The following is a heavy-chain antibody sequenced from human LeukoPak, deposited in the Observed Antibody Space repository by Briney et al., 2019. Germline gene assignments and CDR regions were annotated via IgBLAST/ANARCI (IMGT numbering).Heavy chain of an antibody. CDR3: AKGGYDSSGYIDY. CDR2: ISWNSGSI. D-gene: IGHD3-22*01. Sequence: GGSLRLSCAASGFTFDDYAMHWVRQAPGKGQEWVSGISWNSGSIGYADSVKGRFTISRDNAKNSLYLQMNSLRTEDMALYYCAKGGYDSSGYIDYWGQGTLVTVSS. CDR1: GFTFDDYA. J-gene: IGHJ4*02. V-gene: IGHV3-9*03.